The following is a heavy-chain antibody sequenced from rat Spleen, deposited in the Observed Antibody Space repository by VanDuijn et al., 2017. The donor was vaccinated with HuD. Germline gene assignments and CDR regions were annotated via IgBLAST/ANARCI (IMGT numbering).Heavy chain of an antibody. D-gene: IGHD1-11*01. CDR1: GYSITRSYR. Sequence: EVQLQESGPGLVKPSQSLSLTCSVTGYSITRSYRWNWIRKFPGNKLEWLGFINSADNTNYNPSLRSRISISRGTSKNQFFLQVDSVTTEDAATYSCGYSDVLLGYFDFWGPGTMVTVSS. J-gene: IGHJ1*01. V-gene: IGHV3-3*01. CDR3: GYSDVLLGYFDF. CDR2: INSADNT.